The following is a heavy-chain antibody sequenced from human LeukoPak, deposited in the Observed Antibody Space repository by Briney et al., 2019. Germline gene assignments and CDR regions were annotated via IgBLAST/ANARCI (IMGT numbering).Heavy chain of an antibody. Sequence: KPSETLSLTCAVYGGSFSGYYWSWIRQPPGKGLEWIGEINHSGSTNYNPSLKSRVTISVDTSKNQFSLKLSSVTAADTAVYYCARNWFDPWGQGTLSPSPQ. CDR3: ARNWFDP. CDR1: GGSFSGYY. J-gene: IGHJ5*02. CDR2: INHSGST. V-gene: IGHV4-34*01.